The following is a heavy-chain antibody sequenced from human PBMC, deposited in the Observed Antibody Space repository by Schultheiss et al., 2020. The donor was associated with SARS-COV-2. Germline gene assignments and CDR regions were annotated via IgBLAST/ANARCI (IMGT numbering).Heavy chain of an antibody. J-gene: IGHJ6*02. CDR2: IYYSGST. CDR1: GGSVSSGSYY. V-gene: IGHV4-61*01. CDR3: ARSIAARQARGAHYYYYYGMDV. D-gene: IGHD6-6*01. Sequence: SQTLSLTCTVSGGSVSSGSYYWSWIRQHPGKGLEWIGYIYYSGSTNYNPSLKSRVTISVDTSKNQLSLELSSVTAADTAEYYCARSIAARQARGAHYYYYYGMDVWGQGTTVTVSS.